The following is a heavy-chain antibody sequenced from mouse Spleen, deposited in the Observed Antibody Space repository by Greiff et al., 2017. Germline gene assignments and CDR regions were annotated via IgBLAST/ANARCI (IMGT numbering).Heavy chain of an antibody. CDR2: IYPSDSYT. CDR1: GYTFTSYW. Sequence: VQLQQPGAELVRPGASVKLSCKASGYTFTSYWINWVKQRPGQGLEWIGNIYPSDSYTNYNQKFKDKATLTVDKSSSTAYMQLSSPTSEDSAVYYCTRSGYYGYDRGFDYWGQGTTLTVSS. CDR3: TRSGYYGYDRGFDY. V-gene: IGHV1-69*02. J-gene: IGHJ2*01. D-gene: IGHD2-2*01.